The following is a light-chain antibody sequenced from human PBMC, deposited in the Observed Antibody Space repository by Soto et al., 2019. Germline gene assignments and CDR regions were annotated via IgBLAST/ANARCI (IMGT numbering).Light chain of an antibody. CDR3: QRYGSAPRS. CDR2: GAS. V-gene: IGKV3-20*01. Sequence: EIVLTQSTGTLSMSPGERATLSCRASQSISSNYLAWYQQKPGQAPRLLIYGASSRATGIPDRSSGSASGTGFTLTITRLEAEYFAVSSCQRYGSAPRSFGEGTKVEFK. J-gene: IGKJ1*01. CDR1: QSISSNY.